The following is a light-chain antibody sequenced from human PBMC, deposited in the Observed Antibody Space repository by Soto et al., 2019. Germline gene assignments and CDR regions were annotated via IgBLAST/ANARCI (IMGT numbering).Light chain of an antibody. V-gene: IGKV3-15*01. Sequence: EIVMTQSPATLSVSPGERATLSCRASQSISGELAWYQQRPGQPPRLLIYGVSTKANGVPDRFSGSGSGSDFTLTISGLQSKDFAVYYCQQGHDWPLTFGQGTRLDI. J-gene: IGKJ2*01. CDR3: QQGHDWPLT. CDR1: QSISGE. CDR2: GVS.